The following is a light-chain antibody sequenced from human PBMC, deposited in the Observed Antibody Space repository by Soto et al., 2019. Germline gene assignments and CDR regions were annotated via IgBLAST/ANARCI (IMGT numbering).Light chain of an antibody. CDR1: QAIVTY. Sequence: DIHLTQSPSSLSAAVGDRVTITCRASQAIVTYLNWLQQKAGKAPEVLIYGASGLRSGVPSRFTGSGSATDFTLTITSLQREDAGTYFCQQTFSPDVTFGGGTKV. CDR2: GAS. CDR3: QQTFSPDVT. V-gene: IGKV1-39*01. J-gene: IGKJ4*01.